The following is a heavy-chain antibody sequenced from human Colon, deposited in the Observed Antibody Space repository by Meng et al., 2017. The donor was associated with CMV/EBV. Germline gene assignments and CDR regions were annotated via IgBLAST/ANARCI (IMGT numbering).Heavy chain of an antibody. CDR1: GFSFDDYG. CDR3: ARQTRAYCFDS. Sequence: GESLKISCVASGFSFDDYGMIWVRQVPEKGLEWVSSINWNGISTRYADSVKGRFIISRDNAKKSLYLEMDSLRADDTAVYYCARQTRAYCFDSWGQGTLVTVSS. D-gene: IGHD2-15*01. CDR2: INWNGIST. J-gene: IGHJ4*02. V-gene: IGHV3-20*04.